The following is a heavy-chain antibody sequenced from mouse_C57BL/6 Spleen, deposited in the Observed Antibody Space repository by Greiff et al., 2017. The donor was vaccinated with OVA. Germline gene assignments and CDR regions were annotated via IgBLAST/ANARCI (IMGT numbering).Heavy chain of an antibody. D-gene: IGHD1-1*01. Sequence: VQLQQSGTVLARPGASVKLSCKTSGYTFTSYWMHWVKQRPGQGLEWIGAIYPGNSDTSYNQKFKGKAKLTAVTSASTAYMELSSLTNEDSAVXYCKRAYYGSSVSYYAMDYWGQGTSVTVSS. CDR3: KRAYYGSSVSYYAMDY. CDR1: GYTFTSYW. CDR2: IYPGNSDT. V-gene: IGHV1-5*01. J-gene: IGHJ4*01.